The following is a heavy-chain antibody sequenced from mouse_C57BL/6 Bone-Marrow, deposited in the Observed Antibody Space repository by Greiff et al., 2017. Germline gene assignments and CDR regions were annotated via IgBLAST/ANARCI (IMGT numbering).Heavy chain of an antibody. CDR3: ARSRIWGNYPYAMDY. CDR1: GYAFSSSW. CDR2: IYPGDGDT. V-gene: IGHV1-82*01. J-gene: IGHJ4*01. Sequence: VQLKESGPELVKPGASVKISCKASGYAFSSSWMNWVKQRPGKGLEWIGRIYPGDGDTNYNGKFKGKATLTADKSSSTAYMQLSSLTSEDSAVYFCARSRIWGNYPYAMDYWGQGTSVTVSS. D-gene: IGHD2-1*01.